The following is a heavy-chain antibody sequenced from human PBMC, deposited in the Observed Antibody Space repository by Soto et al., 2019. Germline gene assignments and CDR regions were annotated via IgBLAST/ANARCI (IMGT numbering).Heavy chain of an antibody. CDR3: ARFYGDYAYYYYMDV. CDR1: GFTFSSYS. J-gene: IGHJ6*03. CDR2: ISSSSSYI. V-gene: IGHV3-21*01. D-gene: IGHD4-17*01. Sequence: GGSLRLSCAASGFTFSSYSMNWVRQAPGKGLEWVSSISSSSSYIYYADSVKGRFTISRDNAKNSLYLQMNSLRAEDTAVYYCARFYGDYAYYYYMDVWGKGTTVTVSS.